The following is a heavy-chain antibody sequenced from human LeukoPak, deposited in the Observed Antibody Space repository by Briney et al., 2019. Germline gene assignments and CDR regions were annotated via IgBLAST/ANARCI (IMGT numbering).Heavy chain of an antibody. CDR1: GFTFSSYG. J-gene: IGHJ4*02. Sequence: PGGTLRLSCAASGFTFSSYGMSWVRQAPGKGLEWVSAISGSGGSTYYADSVKGRFTISRDNSKNTLYLQMNSLRAEDTAVYYCAKDQQVGVWFGETNEGYWGQGTLVTVSS. CDR2: ISGSGGST. CDR3: AKDQQVGVWFGETNEGY. D-gene: IGHD3-10*01. V-gene: IGHV3-23*01.